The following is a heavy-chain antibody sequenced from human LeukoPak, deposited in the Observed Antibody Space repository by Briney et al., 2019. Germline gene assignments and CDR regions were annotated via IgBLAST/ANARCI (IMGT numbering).Heavy chain of an antibody. Sequence: PSETLSLTCAVSGRSISSGGHSWSWIRQPPGKGLEWIGYIYHSGSTYYNPSLKSRVTISVDRSKNQFSLKLSSVTAADTAVYYCARDDYGGMRGYSDWGQGTLVTVSS. CDR3: ARDDYGGMRGYSD. CDR1: GRSISSGGHS. J-gene: IGHJ4*02. CDR2: IYHSGST. D-gene: IGHD4-23*01. V-gene: IGHV4-30-2*01.